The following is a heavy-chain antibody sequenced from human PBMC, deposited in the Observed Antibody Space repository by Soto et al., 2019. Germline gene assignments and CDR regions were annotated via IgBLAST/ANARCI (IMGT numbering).Heavy chain of an antibody. D-gene: IGHD5-18*01. J-gene: IGHJ4*02. V-gene: IGHV1-69*15. Sequence: QVQLVQSGAEVRKPGPSVQVSCKASGGTFYTYTFSWVRQAPGQGLEWMGSITPIYPTTNYAEKFQGRLTVTADGSTNTAYMELNSLTSEDTAVYYCARIPRYSFPTSDDLDSWGQGTLVTVSS. CDR2: ITPIYPTT. CDR1: GGTFYTYT. CDR3: ARIPRYSFPTSDDLDS.